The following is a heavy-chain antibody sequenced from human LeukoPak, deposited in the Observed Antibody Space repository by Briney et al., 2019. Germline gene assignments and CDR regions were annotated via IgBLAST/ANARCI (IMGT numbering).Heavy chain of an antibody. Sequence: SETLSLTCTVSGGSISGYYWTWIRQPAGKGLEWIGRIYTSGSTNYNPSLKSRVTMSVDTSKNQFSLKLSSVTAADTAVYYCARRQQWLVRGGYFQHWGQGTLVTVSS. J-gene: IGHJ1*01. D-gene: IGHD6-19*01. CDR2: IYTSGST. V-gene: IGHV4-4*07. CDR1: GGSISGYY. CDR3: ARRQQWLVRGGYFQH.